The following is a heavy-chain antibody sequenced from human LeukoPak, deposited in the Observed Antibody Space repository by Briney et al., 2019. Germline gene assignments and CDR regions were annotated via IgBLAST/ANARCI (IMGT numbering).Heavy chain of an antibody. CDR1: GFTGSNNY. CDR2: ISGSGGST. Sequence: GGSLRLSCAASGFTGSNNYVSWVRQAPGKGLEWVSAISGSGGSTYYADSVKGRFTISRDNSKNTLYLQMNSLRAEDTAVYYCAKVPFSGYYYYFDYWGQGTLVTVSS. V-gene: IGHV3-23*01. D-gene: IGHD3-22*01. J-gene: IGHJ4*02. CDR3: AKVPFSGYYYYFDY.